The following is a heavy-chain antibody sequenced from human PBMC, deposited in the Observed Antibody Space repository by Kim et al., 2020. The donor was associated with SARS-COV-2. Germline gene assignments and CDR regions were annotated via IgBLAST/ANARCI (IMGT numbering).Heavy chain of an antibody. CDR2: IYYSGST. Sequence: SETLSLTCTVSGGSISSSSYYWGWIRQPPGKGLEWIGSIYYSGSTYYNPSLKSRVTISVDTSKNQFSLKLSSVTAADTAVYHCARLFGCSSTSPLSYCGMEVWGQGATVTVSS. CDR3: ARLFGCSSTSPLSYCGMEV. J-gene: IGHJ6*02. D-gene: IGHD2-2*01. CDR1: GGSISSSSYY. V-gene: IGHV4-39*01.